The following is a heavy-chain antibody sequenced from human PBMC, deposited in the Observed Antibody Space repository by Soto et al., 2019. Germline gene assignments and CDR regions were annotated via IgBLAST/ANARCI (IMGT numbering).Heavy chain of an antibody. V-gene: IGHV4-31*03. CDR2: IYYSGST. J-gene: IGHJ4*02. CDR1: GGSISSGGYY. D-gene: IGHD3-9*01. Sequence: PSETLSLTCTVSGGSISSGGYYWSWIRQHPGKGLEWIGYIYYSGSTYYNPSLKSRVTISVDTSKNQFSLKLSSVTAADTAVYYCARVGLRYFDWFDYWGQGTLVTVSS. CDR3: ARVGLRYFDWFDY.